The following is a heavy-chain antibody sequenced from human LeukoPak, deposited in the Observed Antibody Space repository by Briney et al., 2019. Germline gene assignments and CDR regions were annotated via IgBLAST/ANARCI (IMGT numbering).Heavy chain of an antibody. J-gene: IGHJ4*02. CDR3: ARDSSWGYYSLDY. V-gene: IGHV4-59*12. Sequence: ASETLSLTCTVSGGSISSYYWSWIRQPPGKGLEWIGYIYHSGSTYYNPSLKSRVTISVDRSKNQFSLKLSSVTAADTAVYYCARDSSWGYYSLDYWGQGTLVTVSS. CDR1: GGSISSYY. D-gene: IGHD3-3*01. CDR2: IYHSGST.